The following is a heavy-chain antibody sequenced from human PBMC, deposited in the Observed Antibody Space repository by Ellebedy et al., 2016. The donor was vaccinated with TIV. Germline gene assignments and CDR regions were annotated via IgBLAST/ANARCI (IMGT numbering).Heavy chain of an antibody. V-gene: IGHV3-23*01. CDR2: INGNSVST. CDR3: AKDSGRSGWYFDL. Sequence: GESLMISCAASGFTFSSSAMSWGRQAARQGLEWVSGINGNSVSTAYADSVKGRFTISSNNSKNALNVQMNSLRVEDTAVYYCAKDSGRSGWYFDLWGRGPLVTVSS. J-gene: IGHJ2*01. CDR1: GFTFSSSA. D-gene: IGHD3-10*01.